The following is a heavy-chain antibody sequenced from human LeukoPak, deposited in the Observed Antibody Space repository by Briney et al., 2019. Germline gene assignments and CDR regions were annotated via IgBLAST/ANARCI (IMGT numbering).Heavy chain of an antibody. CDR3: ARALKGNYYSGSGTDSWFAT. J-gene: IGHJ5*01. CDR1: GSTVTNYD. CDR2: MNTKSNSR. Sequence: ASVTVSCTASGSTVTNYDVNWVRQATRQGLEWVGWMNTKSNSRGYAQKFHGRLTITRHTSISTAYMELSNLRSVDSAVYSCARALKGNYYSGSGTDSWFATWGQGTLVTVSS. V-gene: IGHV1-8*03. D-gene: IGHD3-10*01.